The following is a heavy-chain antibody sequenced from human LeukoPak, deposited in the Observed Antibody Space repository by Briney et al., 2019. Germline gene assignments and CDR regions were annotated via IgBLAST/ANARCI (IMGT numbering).Heavy chain of an antibody. Sequence: GASVKVSCKASGYTFTGYYMHWVRQAPGQGLEWMGWINPNSGGTNYAQKFQGRVTMTRDTSISAAYMELSRLRSDDTAVYYCARVQGAESGFDYWGQGTLVTVSS. J-gene: IGHJ4*02. CDR2: INPNSGGT. CDR3: ARVQGAESGFDY. D-gene: IGHD3-10*01. V-gene: IGHV1-2*02. CDR1: GYTFTGYY.